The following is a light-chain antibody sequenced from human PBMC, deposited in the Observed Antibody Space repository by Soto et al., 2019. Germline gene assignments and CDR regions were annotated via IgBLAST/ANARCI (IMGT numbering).Light chain of an antibody. CDR2: NNN. CDR1: SSNIGSNT. CDR3: AAWDDSLNGRV. J-gene: IGLJ2*01. Sequence: QSVLTQPPSASGTPGQRVTISCSGSSSNIGSNTVNWYQQLPGTAPKLLIYNNNQWPSGVPDRLSGSKSGTSASLVISGLQSEYEADYYCAAWDDSLNGRVFGGGTKLTVL. V-gene: IGLV1-44*01.